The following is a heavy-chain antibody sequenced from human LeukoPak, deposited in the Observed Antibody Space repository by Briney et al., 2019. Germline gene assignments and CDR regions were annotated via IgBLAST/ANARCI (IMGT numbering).Heavy chain of an antibody. D-gene: IGHD2-21*02. CDR1: GYTFTSYG. Sequence: ASVKVSCKASGYTFTSYGITWVRQAPGQGLEWMGWISAYSGKTDNTQRLQGRATITTDTSTSTSYMELRSLRSDDTAVYYCARDWEANCGGDCYFDYWGQGTLVTVSS. CDR3: ARDWEANCGGDCYFDY. V-gene: IGHV1-18*01. CDR2: ISAYSGKT. J-gene: IGHJ4*02.